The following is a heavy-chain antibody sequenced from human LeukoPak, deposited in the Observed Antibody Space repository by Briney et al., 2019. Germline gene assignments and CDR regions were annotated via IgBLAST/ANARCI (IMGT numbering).Heavy chain of an antibody. D-gene: IGHD7-27*01. J-gene: IGHJ6*02. CDR2: ISYDGSNK. Sequence: GGSLRLSCAASGFTFSSYGMHWVRQAPGKGLEWVAVISYDGSNKYYADSVKGRFTISRDNSKNTLYLQMNSLRAEDTAVYYCAKDQTSWDYYYGMDVWGQGTAVTVSS. CDR3: AKDQTSWDYYYGMDV. V-gene: IGHV3-30*18. CDR1: GFTFSSYG.